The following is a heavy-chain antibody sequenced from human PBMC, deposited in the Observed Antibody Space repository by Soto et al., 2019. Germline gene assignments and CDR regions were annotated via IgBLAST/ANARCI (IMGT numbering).Heavy chain of an antibody. D-gene: IGHD2-15*01. CDR1: GFTFDDYA. V-gene: IGHV3-9*01. CDR3: AKDIRVAVVTSGELDY. Sequence: GGSLRLSCAASGFTFDDYAMHWVRQAPGKGLEWVSGISWNSGSIGYADSVKGRFTISRDNAKNSLYLQMNSLRAEDTALYYCAKDIRVAVVTSGELDYWGQGTLVTVSS. CDR2: ISWNSGSI. J-gene: IGHJ4*02.